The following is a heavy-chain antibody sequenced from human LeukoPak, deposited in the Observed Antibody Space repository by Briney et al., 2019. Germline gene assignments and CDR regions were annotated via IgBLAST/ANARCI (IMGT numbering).Heavy chain of an antibody. V-gene: IGHV3-21*01. CDR2: ISSGSSAI. J-gene: IGHJ4*02. CDR3: VKDYESSYFDNSGYPAY. D-gene: IGHD3-22*01. CDR1: AFTFSSYS. Sequence: PGGSLRLSCAASAFTFSSYSMTWVRQAPGKGLEWVSIISSGSSAIFSADALKGRFTISRDDAKNLLYLDMNSLRAEDTAVYYCVKDYESSYFDNSGYPAYWGQGTLVTVSS.